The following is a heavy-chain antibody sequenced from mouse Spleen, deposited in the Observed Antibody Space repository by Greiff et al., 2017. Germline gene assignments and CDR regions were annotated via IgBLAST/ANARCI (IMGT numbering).Heavy chain of an antibody. D-gene: IGHD1-1*01. CDR3: ARSYGSPHYYAMDY. CDR2: IDPNSGGT. Sequence: QVQLQQSGAELVKPGASVKLSCKASGYTFTSYWMHWVKQRPGRGLEWIGRIDPNSGGTKYNEKFKSKATLTVDKPSSTAYMQLSSLTSEDSAVYYCARSYGSPHYYAMDYWGQGTSVTVSS. CDR1: GYTFTSYW. J-gene: IGHJ4*01. V-gene: IGHV1-72*01.